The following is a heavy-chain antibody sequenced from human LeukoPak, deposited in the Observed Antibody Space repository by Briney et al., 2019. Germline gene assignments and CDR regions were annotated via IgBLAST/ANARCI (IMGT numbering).Heavy chain of an antibody. D-gene: IGHD6-6*01. V-gene: IGHV6-1*01. CDR2: TYYRSKWYN. CDR1: GDSVSRKSAA. CDR3: AGGDFEEQLRWFDP. J-gene: IGHJ5*02. Sequence: SQTLSLTCAISGDSVSRKSAAWNWIRQSPSRGLEWLGRTYYRSKWYNDYAVSVKSRITINPDTSKNQFSLQLNSVTPEDTAVYYCAGGDFEEQLRWFDPWGQGTLVTVSS.